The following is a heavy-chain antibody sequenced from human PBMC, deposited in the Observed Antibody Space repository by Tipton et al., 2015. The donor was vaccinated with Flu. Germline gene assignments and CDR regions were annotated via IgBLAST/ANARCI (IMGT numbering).Heavy chain of an antibody. CDR2: ISDSGST. Sequence: SLRLSCDVSRGSISGSDWWSWVRQPPGKELEWIGQISDSGSTHYNPSLKSRLTISVDKSKNQFSLRLTSVTAADTAVYYCSKRGQRGPFGYWGQGTLVTVSS. D-gene: IGHD3-16*01. J-gene: IGHJ4*02. CDR1: RGSISGSDW. CDR3: SKRGQRGPFGY. V-gene: IGHV4-4*02.